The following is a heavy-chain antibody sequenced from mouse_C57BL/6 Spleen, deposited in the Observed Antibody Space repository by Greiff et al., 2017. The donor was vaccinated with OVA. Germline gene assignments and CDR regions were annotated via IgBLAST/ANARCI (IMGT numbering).Heavy chain of an antibody. V-gene: IGHV7-1*01. CDR2: SRNKANDYTT. Sequence: DVKLVESGGGLVQSGRSLRLSCATSGFTFSDFYMEWVRQAPGKGLEWIAASRNKANDYTTEYSASVKGRFIVSRDTSQSILYLQMNALRAEDTAIYYCARDRYFDVWGTGTTVTVSS. CDR3: ARDRYFDV. CDR1: GFTFSDFY. J-gene: IGHJ1*03.